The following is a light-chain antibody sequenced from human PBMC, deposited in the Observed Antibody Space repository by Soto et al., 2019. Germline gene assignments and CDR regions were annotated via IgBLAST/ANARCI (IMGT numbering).Light chain of an antibody. CDR2: KAS. V-gene: IGKV1-5*03. Sequence: DIQMNQSPSTLPGPVGARVTITCRASQTISSWLAWYQQKPGKAPKLLIYKASTLKSGVPSRFSGSGSGTEFTLTISSLQPDDFATYYCQQYNSYSEAFGQGTKVDIK. CDR1: QTISSW. J-gene: IGKJ1*01. CDR3: QQYNSYSEA.